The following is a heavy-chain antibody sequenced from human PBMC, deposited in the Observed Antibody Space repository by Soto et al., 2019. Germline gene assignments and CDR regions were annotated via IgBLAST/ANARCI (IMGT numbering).Heavy chain of an antibody. CDR2: ISSGSSYI. CDR3: ARRRAAAGTLKFDY. Sequence: GGSLRLSCAASGFIFTGYNMNWVRQAPGKGLEWVSSISSGSSYIYYADSVKGRFTISRDNAKNSLYLQMNTLRAEDTALYYCARRRAAAGTLKFDYWGQGTPVTVSS. CDR1: GFIFTGYN. J-gene: IGHJ4*02. D-gene: IGHD6-13*01. V-gene: IGHV3-21*01.